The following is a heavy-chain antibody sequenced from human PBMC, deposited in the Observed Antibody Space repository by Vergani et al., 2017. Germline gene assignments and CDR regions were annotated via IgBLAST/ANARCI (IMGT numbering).Heavy chain of an antibody. CDR1: GGTFSSYA. D-gene: IGHD3-10*01. Sequence: QVQLVQSGAEVKKPGSSVKVSCKASGGTFSSYAISWVRQAPGQGLEWMGGIIPIFGTANYAQKFQSRVTITADESTSTAYMELSSLRSEDTAVYYCARETGEVPQGGSDNWFDPWGQGTLVTVSS. CDR3: ARETGEVPQGGSDNWFDP. CDR2: IIPIFGTA. V-gene: IGHV1-69*01. J-gene: IGHJ5*02.